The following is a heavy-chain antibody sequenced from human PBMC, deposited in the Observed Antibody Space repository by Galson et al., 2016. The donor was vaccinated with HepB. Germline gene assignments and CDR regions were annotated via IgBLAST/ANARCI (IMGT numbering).Heavy chain of an antibody. CDR3: ARALVEWGGSYPPGGGPLDL. CDR1: GFTFRKYA. V-gene: IGHV3-30-3*01. Sequence: SLRLSCAASGFTFRKYAMHWVRQAPGKGLEWVAVISYDGSNKYYADSVKGRFTVSRDNGRNLLFLQMNSLRTEDTAFYYCARALVEWGGSYPPGGGPLDLWGQGTMVAVS. D-gene: IGHD3-16*02. J-gene: IGHJ3*01. CDR2: ISYDGSNK.